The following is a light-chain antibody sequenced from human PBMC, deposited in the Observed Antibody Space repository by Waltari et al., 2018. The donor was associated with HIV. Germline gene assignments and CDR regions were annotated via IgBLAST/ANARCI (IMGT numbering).Light chain of an antibody. V-gene: IGLV1-44*01. CDR2: TND. CDR3: ATWDDSLNGPV. CDR1: TSNIGSQS. J-gene: IGLJ2*01. Sequence: QSVLSQAPSASGTPGQSVAIYCSGRTSNIGSQSCNRYTQLPGTAPKLLIHTNDQRPSGVPDRFSGSKSGTSASLAISGLQSADESDYYCATWDDSLNGPVFGGGTKLTVL.